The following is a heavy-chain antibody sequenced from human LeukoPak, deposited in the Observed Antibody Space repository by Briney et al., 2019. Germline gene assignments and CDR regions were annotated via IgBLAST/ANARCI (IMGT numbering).Heavy chain of an antibody. J-gene: IGHJ4*02. Sequence: PSETLSLTCAVYGGSFSAYYWSWIRQPPGKGLEWIGEINHSGSTNYNPSLKSRVAISVDTSRNQFSLRLSFVTAADTAVYYCARGQRITMTDWGQGTLVTVSS. CDR3: ARGQRITMTD. CDR2: INHSGST. D-gene: IGHD3-22*01. CDR1: GGSFSAYY. V-gene: IGHV4-34*01.